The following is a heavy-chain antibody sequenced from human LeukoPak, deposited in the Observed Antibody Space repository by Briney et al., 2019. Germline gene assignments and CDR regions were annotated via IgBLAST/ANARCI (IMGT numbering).Heavy chain of an antibody. CDR3: ARTMLVDGDAFDP. CDR1: GSTFSDYY. V-gene: IGHV3-11*01. CDR2: ISDSGTTI. Sequence: PGGSLRLSCAASGSTFSDYYMSWIRQAPGKGLEWVSYISDSGTTIYYADSVKGRFTISRDNAKNSLYLQMDSLRAEDTAVYYCARTMLVDGDAFDPWGQGTLVTVSS. D-gene: IGHD4-17*01. J-gene: IGHJ5*02.